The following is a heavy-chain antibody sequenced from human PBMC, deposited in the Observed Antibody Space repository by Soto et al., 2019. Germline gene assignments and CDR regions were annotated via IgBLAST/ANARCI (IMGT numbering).Heavy chain of an antibody. D-gene: IGHD3-3*01. V-gene: IGHV4-34*01. CDR2: INHSGST. CDR1: GGSCSCYD. CDR3: ARVPAKRSGRDYYMDV. J-gene: IGHJ6*03. Sequence: SETLSLTCAVYGGSCSCYDLSWIRQHPGKGLEWIGEINHSGSTNYNPSLKSRVTISVDTSKNQFSLKLSSVTAADTAVYYCARVPAKRSGRDYYMDVWAKGPRSPSP.